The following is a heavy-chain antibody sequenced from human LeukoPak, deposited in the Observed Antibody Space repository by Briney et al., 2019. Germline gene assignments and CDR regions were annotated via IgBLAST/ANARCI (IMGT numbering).Heavy chain of an antibody. D-gene: IGHD2-2*01. V-gene: IGHV4-31*03. CDR2: IYYSGST. CDR3: ARAGYCSSTSCYLASDY. J-gene: IGHJ4*02. CDR1: GGSISSGGYY. Sequence: SQTLPLTCTVSGGSISSGGYYWSWIRQHPGKGLEWIGYIYYSGSTYYNPSLKSRVTISVDTSKNQFSLKLSSVTAADTAVYYCARAGYCSSTSCYLASDYWGQGTLVTVSS.